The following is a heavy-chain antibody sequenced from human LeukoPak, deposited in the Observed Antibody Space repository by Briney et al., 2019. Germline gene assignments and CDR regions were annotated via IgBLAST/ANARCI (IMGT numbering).Heavy chain of an antibody. CDR2: IYTDGSGT. Sequence: GGSLSLSCAASGFTFSKYWMHWVRQAPGKGLVWVSRIYTDGSGTSYADSVQGRFTISRDNANNTLFLQMTSLRAEDTAVYYCATWGSAFDIWGQGTMVIVSS. CDR3: ATWGSAFDI. D-gene: IGHD7-27*01. CDR1: GFTFSKYW. V-gene: IGHV3-74*01. J-gene: IGHJ3*02.